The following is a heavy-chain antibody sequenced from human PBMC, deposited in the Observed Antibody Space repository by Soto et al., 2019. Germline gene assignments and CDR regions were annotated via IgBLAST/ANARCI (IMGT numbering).Heavy chain of an antibody. V-gene: IGHV4-59*01. CDR3: ARVSYDFWSGYRYNGFDP. D-gene: IGHD3-3*01. J-gene: IGHJ5*02. CDR2: IYYSGST. Sequence: TCSVADGCSCSYYWRRISKTPGKGLEWIGYIYYSGSTNYNPSLKSRVTISVDTSKNQFSLKLSSVTAADTAVYYCARVSYDFWSGYRYNGFDPWGQGTLVTVPS. CDR1: DGCSCSYY.